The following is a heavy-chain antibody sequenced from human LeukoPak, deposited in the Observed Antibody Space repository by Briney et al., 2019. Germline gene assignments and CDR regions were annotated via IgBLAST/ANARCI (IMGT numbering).Heavy chain of an antibody. Sequence: PGGSLRLSCAASGFTFSSYAMSWVRQAPGKGLEWVSAISGSCGSTYYADSVKGRFTISRDNSKNTLYLQMNSLRAEDTAVYYCAKDSTYYDFWSGYYGTDAFDIWGQGTMVTVSS. D-gene: IGHD3-3*01. CDR2: ISGSCGST. V-gene: IGHV3-23*01. CDR1: GFTFSSYA. J-gene: IGHJ3*02. CDR3: AKDSTYYDFWSGYYGTDAFDI.